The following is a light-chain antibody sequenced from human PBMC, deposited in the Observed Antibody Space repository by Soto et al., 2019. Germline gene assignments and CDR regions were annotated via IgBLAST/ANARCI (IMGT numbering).Light chain of an antibody. CDR1: QSVSSNY. CDR2: GAS. Sequence: ESVLTQSPGTLSLSPGERATLSCRASQSVSSNYLAWYQQKPGQAPRLLIYGASTRASGIPDRFGGSGSGTDFTLTISRLEPEDSAVYYCQQYGSSPTWTLGQGTKVDIK. CDR3: QQYGSSPTWT. J-gene: IGKJ1*01. V-gene: IGKV3-20*01.